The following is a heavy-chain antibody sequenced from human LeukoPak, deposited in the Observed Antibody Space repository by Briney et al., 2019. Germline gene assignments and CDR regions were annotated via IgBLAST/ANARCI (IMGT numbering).Heavy chain of an antibody. Sequence: PGGSLRLSCSAAGFTFSSYAMSWVRQAPGKGLEWVSGISESGGSTHHADSVKGRFTVSRDNSKNTLYLQMNRLRVEDTAVYYCVKDGSMFDPWGQGTLVTVAS. CDR1: GFTFSSYA. D-gene: IGHD1-26*01. V-gene: IGHV3-23*01. J-gene: IGHJ5*02. CDR3: VKDGSMFDP. CDR2: ISESGGST.